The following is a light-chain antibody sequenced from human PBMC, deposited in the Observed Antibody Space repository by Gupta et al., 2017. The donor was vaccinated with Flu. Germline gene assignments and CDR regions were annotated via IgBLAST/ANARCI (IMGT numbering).Light chain of an antibody. J-gene: IGKJ2*02. Sequence: DVVMTQSPLSLPVTLGQPASIPCRSSQSLVYKNGITYLNWFQQRPGQSPRRLIYEVSKRDYGVAHRFSGSGSGTDFTLKSSRGEAEDVGVYYCKCGKHPWTFGEGTRLEI. CDR3: KCGKHPWT. CDR2: EVS. CDR1: QSLVYKNGITY. V-gene: IGKV2-30*01.